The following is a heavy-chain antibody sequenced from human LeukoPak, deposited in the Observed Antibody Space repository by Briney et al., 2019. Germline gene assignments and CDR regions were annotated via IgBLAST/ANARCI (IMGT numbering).Heavy chain of an antibody. Sequence: SETLSLTCTVSGGSISSSSYYWGWIRQPPGKGMEWIGSIYYSGSTYYNPSLKSRVTISVDTSKNQFSLKLSSVTAADTAVYYCARYPPSPKIAAAGPFDYWGQGTLVTVSS. J-gene: IGHJ4*02. D-gene: IGHD6-13*01. V-gene: IGHV4-39*01. CDR3: ARYPPSPKIAAAGPFDY. CDR1: GGSISSSSYY. CDR2: IYYSGST.